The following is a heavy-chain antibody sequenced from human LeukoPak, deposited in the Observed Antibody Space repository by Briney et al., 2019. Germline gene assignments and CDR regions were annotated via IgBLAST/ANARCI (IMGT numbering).Heavy chain of an antibody. D-gene: IGHD3-10*01. CDR2: MNPNSGNT. J-gene: IGHJ6*03. Sequence: ASVKVSCKATGYTFTSYDINWVRHAPGQGLEWVGWMNPNSGNTGSAQKVQGRITITMNTSISTAYMELSSLRSEDTAVYYCARIYYRRSDYHYYYMDVWGEGTTVTVSS. CDR3: ARIYYRRSDYHYYYMDV. CDR1: GYTFTSYD. V-gene: IGHV1-8*01.